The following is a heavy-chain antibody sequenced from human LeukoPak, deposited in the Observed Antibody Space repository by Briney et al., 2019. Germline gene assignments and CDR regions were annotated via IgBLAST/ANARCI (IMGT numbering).Heavy chain of an antibody. CDR3: AKSGVVVPAATD. D-gene: IGHD2-2*01. CDR2: ISDSGTST. CDR1: GFTFSNYA. J-gene: IGHJ4*02. Sequence: GGSLRLSCAASGFTFSNYAMSWVRQAPGKGLEWVSTISDSGTSTYYADSVKGRFTISRDNSKNTLYLQMNSLRAEDTAVYYCAKSGVVVPAATDWGQGTLVTVSS. V-gene: IGHV3-23*01.